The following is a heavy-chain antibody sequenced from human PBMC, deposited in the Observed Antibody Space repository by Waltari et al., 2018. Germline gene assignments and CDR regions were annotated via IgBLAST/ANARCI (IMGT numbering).Heavy chain of an antibody. CDR1: GFTFSSYG. CDR2: IRYDGSNK. V-gene: IGHV3-30*02. CDR3: AKDRRGYDRSMGY. D-gene: IGHD5-12*01. Sequence: QVQLVESGGGVVQPGGSLRLSCAASGFTFSSYGMHWVRQAPGKGLEWVAFIRYDGSNKYYADSVKGRFTISRDNSKNTLYLQMNSLRAEDTAVYYCAKDRRGYDRSMGYWGQGTLVTVSS. J-gene: IGHJ4*02.